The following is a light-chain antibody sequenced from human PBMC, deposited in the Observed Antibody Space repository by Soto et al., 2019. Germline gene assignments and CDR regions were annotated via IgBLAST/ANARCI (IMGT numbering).Light chain of an antibody. Sequence: DVQLTQSPSSLSASVGDRVTITCRASQRIANYISWYQQRPGKAPNLLIYAASTLQSGVPSRFSGSGSGTDFTLTISSLQPEDFGTYYCQQIYSVPLTFGGGTRVEIK. J-gene: IGKJ4*01. CDR3: QQIYSVPLT. CDR2: AAS. CDR1: QRIANY. V-gene: IGKV1-39*01.